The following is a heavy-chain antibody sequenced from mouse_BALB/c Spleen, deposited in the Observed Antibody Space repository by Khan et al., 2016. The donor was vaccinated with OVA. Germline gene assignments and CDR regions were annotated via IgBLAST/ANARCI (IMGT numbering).Heavy chain of an antibody. CDR3: ARPPYFSYTLDH. Sequence: QIQLVQSGPELKKPGETVKISCKASGYTFTNYGMNWVKQSPGKALKWMGWINTYTGEPTYADDFKGRFAFSLETSANTAYLQLNNLKNEDTATYFWARPPYFSYTLDHWGQGTAVTVSS. V-gene: IGHV9-3-1*01. D-gene: IGHD2-10*01. J-gene: IGHJ4*01. CDR2: INTYTGEP. CDR1: GYTFTNYG.